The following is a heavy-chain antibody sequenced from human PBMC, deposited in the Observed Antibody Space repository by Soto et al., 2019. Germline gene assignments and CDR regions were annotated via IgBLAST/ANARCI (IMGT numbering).Heavy chain of an antibody. CDR1: GFPFSSYA. Sequence: GGSLRLSCAASGFPFSSYAMHWVRQAPGKGLEWAALISYDGSDKDYADSVKGRFTISRDNSRNTLFLQMNSLRAEDTAVYYCARDYYKYYDSSGYYRSPAYWGQGTLVTVSS. CDR2: ISYDGSDK. J-gene: IGHJ4*02. CDR3: ARDYYKYYDSSGYYRSPAY. D-gene: IGHD3-22*01. V-gene: IGHV3-30-3*01.